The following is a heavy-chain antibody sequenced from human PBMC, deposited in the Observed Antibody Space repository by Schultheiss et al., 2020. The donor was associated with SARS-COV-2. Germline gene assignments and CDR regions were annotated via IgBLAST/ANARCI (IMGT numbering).Heavy chain of an antibody. D-gene: IGHD3-22*01. J-gene: IGHJ3*02. Sequence: GGSLRLSCAASGFTVSSNYMSWVRQAPGKGLEWVAVIWYDGSNKYYADSVKGRFTISRDNSKNTLYLQMNSLRAEDTAVYYCAREETRITMIVVAPDAFDIWGQGTMVTVSS. CDR2: IWYDGSNK. CDR1: GFTVSSNY. V-gene: IGHV3-33*08. CDR3: AREETRITMIVVAPDAFDI.